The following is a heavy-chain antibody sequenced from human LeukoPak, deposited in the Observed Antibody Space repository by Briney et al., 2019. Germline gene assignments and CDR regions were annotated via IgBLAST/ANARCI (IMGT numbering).Heavy chain of an antibody. CDR3: AKSGDIVVVVPDY. Sequence: QPGGSLRLSCAASGFTFSSYGMHWVRQAPGKGLEWVAFIRYDGSNKYYADSVKGRFTISRDNSKNTLYLQMNSLRAEDTAVYYCAKSGDIVVVVPDYWGQGTLVTVSS. CDR2: IRYDGSNK. CDR1: GFTFSSYG. J-gene: IGHJ4*02. D-gene: IGHD2-15*01. V-gene: IGHV3-30*02.